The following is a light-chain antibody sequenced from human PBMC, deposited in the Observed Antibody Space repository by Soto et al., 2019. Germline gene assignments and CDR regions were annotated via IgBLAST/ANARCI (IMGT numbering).Light chain of an antibody. Sequence: SYELTQPPSVSVSPGQTASITCSGDKLGDKYACWYQQKPGQSPVLVIYQDSKRPSGIPERFSGSKSGTSASLAISGLRSEDEADYFCVTWDDSLSIVVFGGGTKLTVL. V-gene: IGLV3-1*01. CDR3: VTWDDSLSIVV. J-gene: IGLJ2*01. CDR1: KLGDKY. CDR2: QDS.